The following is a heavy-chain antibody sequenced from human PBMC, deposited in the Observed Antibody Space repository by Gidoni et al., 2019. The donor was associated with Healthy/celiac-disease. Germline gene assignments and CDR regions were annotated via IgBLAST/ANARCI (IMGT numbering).Heavy chain of an antibody. CDR1: GFTFSSYS. J-gene: IGHJ5*02. D-gene: IGHD3-3*01. Sequence: SGFTFSSYSMNWVRQAPGKGLEWVSSISSSSSYIYYADSVKGRFTISRDNAKNSLYLQMNSLRAEDTAVYYCARDSGDYDFWSGYRGGRFDPWGQGTLVTVSS. CDR2: ISSSSSYI. V-gene: IGHV3-21*01. CDR3: ARDSGDYDFWSGYRGGRFDP.